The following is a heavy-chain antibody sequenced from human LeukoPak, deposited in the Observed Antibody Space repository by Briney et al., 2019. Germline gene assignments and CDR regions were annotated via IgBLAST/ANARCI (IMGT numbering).Heavy chain of an antibody. J-gene: IGHJ4*02. CDR3: ARGRLDGYYFDY. Sequence: SETLSLTCVVYGGSFSGYYWTWIRQPPGKGLEWIGEIHYSGATSYKPSLKSRVTISGATSKNQVSLNLRSVTAADTAVYYCARGRLDGYYFDYWGQGALATASS. V-gene: IGHV4-34*01. CDR1: GGSFSGYY. D-gene: IGHD1-1*01. CDR2: IHYSGAT.